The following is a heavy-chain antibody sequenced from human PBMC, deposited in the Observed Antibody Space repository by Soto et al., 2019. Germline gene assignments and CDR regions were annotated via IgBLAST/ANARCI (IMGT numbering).Heavy chain of an antibody. CDR3: AYGSGPNYYGMDV. CDR1: GDSVSNNSTA. Sequence: SQTLSLTCVISGDSVSNNSTAWNWIRQSPSGGLEWLGRTYYRSKWLHDYAVSVKSRITINPDTSKNQYSLQLSSVTPEDTAVYYCAYGSGPNYYGMDVWGQGTTVTVSS. J-gene: IGHJ6*02. D-gene: IGHD3-10*01. CDR2: TYYRSKWLH. V-gene: IGHV6-1*01.